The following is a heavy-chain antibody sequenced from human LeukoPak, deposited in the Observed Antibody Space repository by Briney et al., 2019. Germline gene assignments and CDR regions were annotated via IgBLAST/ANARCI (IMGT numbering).Heavy chain of an antibody. J-gene: IGHJ3*02. D-gene: IGHD6-19*01. CDR2: ITSRGEST. Sequence: PGGSLRLSCAASGFTFSIYAMSWVRQAPGKGLQWVSSITSRGESTWYVDSVKGRFTITRDNSENTLYLQMHSLRAEDTAVYYCARRWLVRAFDIWGQGTMVTVSS. CDR3: ARRWLVRAFDI. V-gene: IGHV3-23*01. CDR1: GFTFSIYA.